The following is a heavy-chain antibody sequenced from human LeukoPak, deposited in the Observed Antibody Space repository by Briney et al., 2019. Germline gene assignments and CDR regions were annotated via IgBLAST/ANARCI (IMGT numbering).Heavy chain of an antibody. J-gene: IGHJ4*02. Sequence: ASVKVSCKASGYTFTNYDVIWVRQAPGQGLEWMGCISAYNGNTNYAQNLQGRVTLTTDTSTNTAYMELMSLRSDDTAVYYCARGPAWGYYFDFWGQGTLVTVSS. V-gene: IGHV1-18*01. D-gene: IGHD3-16*01. CDR2: ISAYNGNT. CDR3: ARGPAWGYYFDF. CDR1: GYTFTNYD.